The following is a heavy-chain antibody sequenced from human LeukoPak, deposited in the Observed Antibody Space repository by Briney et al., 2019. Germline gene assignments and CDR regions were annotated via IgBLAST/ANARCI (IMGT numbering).Heavy chain of an antibody. CDR1: GFTFSSYR. D-gene: IGHD2-15*01. CDR3: ASIVVVIGTRSFDY. J-gene: IGHJ4*02. V-gene: IGHV3-7*01. CDR2: INQDGGEK. Sequence: GGSLRLSCAASGFTFSSYRMSWVRQAPGKGLEWVANINQDGGEKYYVDSVKGRFTISRDNAKNSLYLQMNSLRAEDTAVYYCASIVVVIGTRSFDYRGQGSLVSVSS.